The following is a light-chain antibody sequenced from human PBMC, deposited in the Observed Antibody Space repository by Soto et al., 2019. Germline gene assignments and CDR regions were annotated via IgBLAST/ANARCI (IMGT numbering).Light chain of an antibody. J-gene: IGKJ1*01. CDR1: QRVSSSH. CDR2: GTS. CDR3: QQYSSSPGT. V-gene: IGKV3-20*01. Sequence: EIVLTQSPGTLSLSPGERATLSCRASQRVSSSHLAWYQQKLGQAPRLLIYGTSNRATGIPDRFSGSVSGTDFTLTIGRLEPEDFAGYYCQQYSSSPGTFGQGTKVEI.